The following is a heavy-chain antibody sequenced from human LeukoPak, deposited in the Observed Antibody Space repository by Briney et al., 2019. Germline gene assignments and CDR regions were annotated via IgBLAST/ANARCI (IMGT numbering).Heavy chain of an antibody. CDR3: ARAYCGGDCRLDY. Sequence: GGSLRLSCAASGFTVSSNYMSWVRQAPGKGLEWVSVIYSGGSTYYADSVKGRFTISRDNSKNTLYLQMNSLRAEDTAVYYCARAYCGGDCRLDYWGQGTPVTVSS. CDR2: IYSGGST. J-gene: IGHJ4*02. D-gene: IGHD2-21*02. CDR1: GFTVSSNY. V-gene: IGHV3-53*01.